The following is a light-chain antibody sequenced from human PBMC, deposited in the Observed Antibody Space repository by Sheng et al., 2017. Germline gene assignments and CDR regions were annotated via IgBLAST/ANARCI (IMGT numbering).Light chain of an antibody. CDR3: QTWDSRTAV. V-gene: IGLV3-1*01. CDR1: KLGDKY. J-gene: IGLJ2*01. CDR2: QHN. Sequence: SYELTQPPSVSVSPGQTASITCSGDKLGDKYASWYQHKPGQSPVLVIYQHNKRPPGIPERFSGSNSGNTATLTISGTQAMDEADYYCQTWDSRTAVFGGGTKLTVL.